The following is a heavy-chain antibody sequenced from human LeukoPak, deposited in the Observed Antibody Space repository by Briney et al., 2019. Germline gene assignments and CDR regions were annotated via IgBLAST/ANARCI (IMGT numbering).Heavy chain of an antibody. D-gene: IGHD3-22*01. CDR1: GYTFTSYH. CDR2: INPSGGST. CDR3: ARGTGSDYYDSSGYYDY. Sequence: ASVTVSCKASGYTFTSYHMHWVRQAPGQGLEWMGIINPSGGSTSYAQKFQGRVTMTRDTSTSTVYMELSSLRSEDTAVYYCARGTGSDYYDSSGYYDYWGQGTLVTVSS. V-gene: IGHV1-46*01. J-gene: IGHJ4*02.